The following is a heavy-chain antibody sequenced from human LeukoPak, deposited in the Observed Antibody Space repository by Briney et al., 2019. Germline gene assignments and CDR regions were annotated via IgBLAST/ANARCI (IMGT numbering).Heavy chain of an antibody. CDR2: ISSSGSTI. Sequence: PGGSLRLSCAASGFTFSSYEMNWVRQAPGKGLEWVSYISSSGSTIYYADSVKGRFTISRDNAKNSLYLQMNSLRAEDTAVYYCASHQYYYDSSGYFPFDYWGQGTLVTVSS. V-gene: IGHV3-48*03. CDR3: ASHQYYYDSSGYFPFDY. D-gene: IGHD3-22*01. J-gene: IGHJ4*02. CDR1: GFTFSSYE.